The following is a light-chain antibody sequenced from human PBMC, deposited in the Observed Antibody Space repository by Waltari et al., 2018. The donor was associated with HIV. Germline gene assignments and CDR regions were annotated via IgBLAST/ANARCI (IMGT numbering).Light chain of an antibody. V-gene: IGLV2-14*03. CDR2: EVT. CDR3: STHTTTDTLI. J-gene: IGLJ2*01. Sequence: QSALTQPASGSGSPGQSVTISCTATTSDFGRSNSVYWYQQHPGNLPKVIIYEVTSRPSGVPHRFSGSKSGNTASLTISGLQAEDEAIYYCSTHTTTDTLIFGGGTKLTVL. CDR1: TSDFGRSNS.